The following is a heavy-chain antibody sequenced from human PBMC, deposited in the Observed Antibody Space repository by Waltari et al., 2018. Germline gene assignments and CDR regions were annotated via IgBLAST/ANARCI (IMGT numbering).Heavy chain of an antibody. V-gene: IGHV1-69*05. J-gene: IGHJ5*02. Sequence: QVQLVQSGAEVKKPGSSVKVSCKASGGTFSSYAISWVRQAPGQGLEWMGVLIPILGTATYAQKFQGRVTTTTAASTSNAYMELSSLRSEDTDVYSCARERGDWFDHWGQGTLVTVSS. CDR1: GGTFSSYA. CDR2: LIPILGTA. CDR3: ARERGDWFDH. D-gene: IGHD3-10*01.